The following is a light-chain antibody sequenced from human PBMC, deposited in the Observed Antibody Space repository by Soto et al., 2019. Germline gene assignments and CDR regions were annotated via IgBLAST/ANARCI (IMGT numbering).Light chain of an antibody. CDR2: GAS. J-gene: IGKJ1*01. CDR3: QQYNNWPPWT. V-gene: IGKV3-15*01. Sequence: EIVMTQYPATLSVSPGERATLSCRASQSVSSNLAWYQQKPGQAPRLLIYGASTRATGIPARFSGSGSGTEFTLTISSLQSEDFAVYYCQQYNNWPPWTFGPGTKVDIK. CDR1: QSVSSN.